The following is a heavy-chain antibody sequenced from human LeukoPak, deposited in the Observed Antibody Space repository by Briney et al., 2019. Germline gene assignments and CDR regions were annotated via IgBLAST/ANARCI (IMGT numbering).Heavy chain of an antibody. D-gene: IGHD5-24*01. CDR1: GYTFTGYY. CDR2: INPNSGGT. CDR3: ARDVERMRAEYFQH. Sequence: ASVKVSCKASGYTFTGYYMHWVRQAPGQGLEWMGWINPNSGGTNYAQKFQGRVTMARDTSISTAYMELSRLRSDDTAVYYCARDVERMRAEYFQHWGQGTLVTVSS. V-gene: IGHV1-2*02. J-gene: IGHJ1*01.